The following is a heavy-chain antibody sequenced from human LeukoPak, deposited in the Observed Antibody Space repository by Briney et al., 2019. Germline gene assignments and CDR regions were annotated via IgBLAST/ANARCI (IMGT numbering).Heavy chain of an antibody. CDR3: ARGGSTSSSSHFHH. CDR2: ISGSSSFI. D-gene: IGHD6-6*01. Sequence: GGSLRLSCAASGFTFSTYSMNWVRQAPGKGLEWVSSISGSSSFIYYADSVKGRFTISRDNAKNSLYLQMNSLRAEDTAVYYCARGGSTSSSSHFHHWGERTLVTVSS. V-gene: IGHV3-21*01. CDR1: GFTFSTYS. J-gene: IGHJ1*01.